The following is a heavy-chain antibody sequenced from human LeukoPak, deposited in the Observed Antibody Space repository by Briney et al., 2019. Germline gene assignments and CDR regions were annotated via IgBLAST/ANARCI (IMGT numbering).Heavy chain of an antibody. J-gene: IGHJ4*02. CDR3: ARGGDCASVTHCVFDY. Sequence: SETLSLTCTVSGGSISGWYWSWIRQPPGKGLEWIGYIYGSGYTNYNPSLKSRVTMSIDTSKNHFSLKLTSVTAADTATYYCARGGDCASVTHCVFDYWGRGALVTVSS. CDR2: IYGSGYT. CDR1: GGSISGWY. V-gene: IGHV4-59*01. D-gene: IGHD2-21*02.